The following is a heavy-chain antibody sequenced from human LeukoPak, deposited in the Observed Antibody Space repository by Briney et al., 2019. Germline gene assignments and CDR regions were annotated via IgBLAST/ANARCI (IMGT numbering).Heavy chain of an antibody. CDR3: ARGPAAANFDY. Sequence: GASVKVSCKASGYTFTNYYMHWVRQAPGQGLEWMGVINPSGANTGYAQKFQGRVSLTRDTSTSTVYMELSSLRPQDTAVYYCARGPAAANFDYWGQGTLVTVSS. CDR1: GYTFTNYY. CDR2: INPSGANT. V-gene: IGHV1-46*01. J-gene: IGHJ4*02. D-gene: IGHD6-25*01.